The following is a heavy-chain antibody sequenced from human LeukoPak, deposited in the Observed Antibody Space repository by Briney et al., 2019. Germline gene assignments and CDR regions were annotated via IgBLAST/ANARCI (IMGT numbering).Heavy chain of an antibody. J-gene: IGHJ3*02. V-gene: IGHV4-59*01. CDR3: VRLQPNTGEWTFDI. Sequence: PSETLSLTCTVSGGSISRYYWSWIRQPPGEGLEWIGYISNSGSTNYNPSLKSRVTISVDTSKNQLSLKLSYVTAADTAVYHCVRLQPNTGEWTFDIWGQGTMVSVSS. CDR2: ISNSGST. D-gene: IGHD1-1*01. CDR1: GGSISRYY.